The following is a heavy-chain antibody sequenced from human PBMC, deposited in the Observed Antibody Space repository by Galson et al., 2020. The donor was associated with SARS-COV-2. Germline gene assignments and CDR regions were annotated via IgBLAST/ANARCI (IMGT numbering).Heavy chain of an antibody. V-gene: IGHV1-69*13. CDR1: GGTFSSYA. CDR2: IIPIFGTA. Sequence: SVKVSCKASGGTFSSYAISWVRQAPGQGLEWMGGIIPIFGTANYAQKFQGRVTITADESTSTAYMELSSLRSEDTAVYYCASSTTRTITIFGVALDPWGQGTLVTVSS. J-gene: IGHJ5*02. CDR3: ASSTTRTITIFGVALDP. D-gene: IGHD3-3*01.